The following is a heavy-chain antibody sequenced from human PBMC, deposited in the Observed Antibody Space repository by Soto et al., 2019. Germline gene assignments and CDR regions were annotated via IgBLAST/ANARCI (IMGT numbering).Heavy chain of an antibody. CDR3: ARDHQYGSGLYEGDDYYRYGMDV. CDR1: GYTFTSYA. Sequence: ASVKVSCKASGYTFTSYAMHWVRQAPGQRLEWMGWINVGSGKTKFSQEFQGRVTITRDTSASTAYMELSSLRSEDTAVYYCARDHQYGSGLYEGDDYYRYGMDVWGQGTKVTVAS. V-gene: IGHV1-3*01. J-gene: IGHJ6*02. CDR2: INVGSGKT. D-gene: IGHD6-19*01.